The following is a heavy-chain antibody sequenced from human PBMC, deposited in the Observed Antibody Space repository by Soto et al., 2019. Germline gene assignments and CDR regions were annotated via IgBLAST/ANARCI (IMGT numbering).Heavy chain of an antibody. Sequence: QVQLQESGPGLVKPSETLSLTCTVSGGSISSYYWSWIRQPTGKGLEWMWYIYYSWSTNDNPSIKSRVTISVDTSKNPFFLKLSSVTAADTAVYYCARDVFWRAVADYWGQGTLVTVSS. D-gene: IGHD6-19*01. V-gene: IGHV4-59*01. CDR2: IYYSWST. CDR1: GGSISSYY. J-gene: IGHJ4*02. CDR3: ARDVFWRAVADY.